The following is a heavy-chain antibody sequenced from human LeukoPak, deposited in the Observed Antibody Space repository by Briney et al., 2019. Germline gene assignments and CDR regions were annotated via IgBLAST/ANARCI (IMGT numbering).Heavy chain of an antibody. CDR2: IYYSGST. D-gene: IGHD3-10*01. J-gene: IGHJ5*02. CDR1: GGPFGGYY. V-gene: IGHV4-59*01. Sequence: SETLSLTCAVYGGPFGGYYWSWIRQPPGKGLEWIGYIYYSGSTNYNPSLKSRVTISVDTSKNQFSLKLSSVTAADTAVYYCARDSSYYGSGSYSNWFDPWGQGTLVTVSS. CDR3: ARDSSYYGSGSYSNWFDP.